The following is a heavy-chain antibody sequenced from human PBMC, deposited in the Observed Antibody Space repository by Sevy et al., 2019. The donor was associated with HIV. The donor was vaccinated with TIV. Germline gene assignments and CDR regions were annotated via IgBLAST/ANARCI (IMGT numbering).Heavy chain of an antibody. CDR3: AKRPFYYYNSDGHLVSSTDEADY. CDR1: GFTFNIYA. CDR2: ISGGGDGT. J-gene: IGHJ4*02. Sequence: GGSLRLSCAASGFTFNIYAMSWVRQAPGKGLEWLSAISGGGDGTYYADSVKGRFTISGDNSRNTLYLQMNGLRAEDMAGYYCAKRPFYYYNSDGHLVSSTDEADYWGQGTLVTVSS. V-gene: IGHV3-23*01. D-gene: IGHD3-22*01.